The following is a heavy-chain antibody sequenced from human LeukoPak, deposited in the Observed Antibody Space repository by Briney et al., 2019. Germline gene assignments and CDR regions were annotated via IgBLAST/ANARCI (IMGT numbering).Heavy chain of an antibody. CDR1: GFTFSSYA. Sequence: SGGSLRLSCAASGFTFSSYAMSWVRQAPGKGPEWVSAISGSGGSTYYADSVKGRFTISRDNSKNTLYLQMNSLRAEDTAVYYCARDSPYYFDYWGQGTLVTVSS. CDR2: ISGSGGST. V-gene: IGHV3-23*01. CDR3: ARDSPYYFDY. J-gene: IGHJ4*02.